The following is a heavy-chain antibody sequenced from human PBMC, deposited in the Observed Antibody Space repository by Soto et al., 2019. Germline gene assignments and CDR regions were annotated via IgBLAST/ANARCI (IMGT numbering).Heavy chain of an antibody. CDR3: ARLATRYYFDY. CDR1: GGSISSYY. CDR2: IYYSGSP. J-gene: IGHJ4*02. V-gene: IGHV4-59*01. D-gene: IGHD1-1*01. Sequence: SETLSLTCTVSGGSISSYYWTWIRQPPGKRLEWIGYIYYSGSPNYNPSLRNRVTISVDTSKNQFSLKMSSVTAADTAVYYCARLATRYYFDYWGQGTLVTVSS.